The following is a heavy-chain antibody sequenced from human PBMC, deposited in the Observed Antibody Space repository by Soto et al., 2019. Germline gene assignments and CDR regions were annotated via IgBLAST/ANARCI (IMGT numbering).Heavy chain of an antibody. V-gene: IGHV1-69*13. Sequence: GASVKVSCKASGGTFSSYAISWVRQAPGQGLEWMGGIIPIFGTANYAQKFQGRVTITADESTSTAYMERSSLRSEDTAVYYCARSVYCSGGSCYTPGYYYYYYGMDVWGQGTTVTVSS. CDR3: ARSVYCSGGSCYTPGYYYYYYGMDV. J-gene: IGHJ6*02. CDR2: IIPIFGTA. CDR1: GGTFSSYA. D-gene: IGHD2-15*01.